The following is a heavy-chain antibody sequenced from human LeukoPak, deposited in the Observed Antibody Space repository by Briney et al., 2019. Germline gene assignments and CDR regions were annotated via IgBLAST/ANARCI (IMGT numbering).Heavy chain of an antibody. J-gene: IGHJ3*02. CDR2: INHSGST. Sequence: PSETLSLTCAVYGGSFSGYYWSWIRHPPGKGLEWIGEINHSGSTNYNPSLKSRVTISVDTSKNQFSLKLSSVTAADTAVYYCARGPPSLRVILTGYYSSDAFDIWGQGTMVTVSS. V-gene: IGHV4-34*01. CDR1: GGSFSGYY. CDR3: ARGPPSLRVILTGYYSSDAFDI. D-gene: IGHD3-9*01.